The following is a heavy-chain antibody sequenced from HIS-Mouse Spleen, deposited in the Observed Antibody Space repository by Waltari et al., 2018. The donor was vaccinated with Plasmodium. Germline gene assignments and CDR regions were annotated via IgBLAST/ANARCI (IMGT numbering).Heavy chain of an antibody. J-gene: IGHJ3*02. CDR1: GFTFSSYW. CDR3: ARLRRANWGMADAFDI. CDR2: IKQDGSEK. D-gene: IGHD7-27*01. Sequence: LRLSCAASGFTFSSYWMSWVRQAPGKGLEWVANIKQDGSEKYYVDSVKGRFTISRDNAKNSLYLQMNSLRAEDTAVYYCARLRRANWGMADAFDIWGQGTMVTVSS. V-gene: IGHV3-7*01.